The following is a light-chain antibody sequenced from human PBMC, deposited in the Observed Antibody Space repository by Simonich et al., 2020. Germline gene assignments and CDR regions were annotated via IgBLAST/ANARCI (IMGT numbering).Light chain of an antibody. Sequence: AIRMTQSPSSLSASTGDRVTITCRASQGISSYLAWYQQKPGKAPKLLIYAASTLQSGVPSRFSGSGSGTDFTLTISCLQSEDFATYYCQQYDNLPQGTFGPGTKVDIK. CDR3: QQYDNLPQGT. CDR1: QGISSY. V-gene: IGKV1-8*01. CDR2: AAS. J-gene: IGKJ3*01.